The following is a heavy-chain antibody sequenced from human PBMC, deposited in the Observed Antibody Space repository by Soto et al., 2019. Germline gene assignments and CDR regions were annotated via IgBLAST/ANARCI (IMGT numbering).Heavy chain of an antibody. CDR1: GDSVSTNRAA. V-gene: IGHV6-1*01. CDR3: ARGGRNYFYRMDV. D-gene: IGHD5-12*01. CDR2: TYYKSKWYN. J-gene: IGHJ6*02. Sequence: SQTLSLTCVISGDSVSTNRAAWNWIRQSPSRGLEWLGRTYYKSKWYNDYAVSVKSRITINPDTSRNQFSLQLNSVTPEDRAVYYCARGGRNYFYRMDVWGQGTTVTVSS.